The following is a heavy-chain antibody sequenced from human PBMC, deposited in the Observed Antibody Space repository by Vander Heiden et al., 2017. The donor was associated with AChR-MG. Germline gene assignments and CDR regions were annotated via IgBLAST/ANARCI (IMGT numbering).Heavy chain of an antibody. Sequence: QVQLVESGGGVVQPGRSLRLSCAASGFTFSSHGMHWVRQAPGKGLEWVAVISYDGSNKYYADSVKGRFTISRDNSKNTLYLQMNSLRAEDTAVYYCAKGRAAVAADFDYWGQGTLVTVSS. CDR1: GFTFSSHG. V-gene: IGHV3-30*18. J-gene: IGHJ4*02. D-gene: IGHD6-19*01. CDR3: AKGRAAVAADFDY. CDR2: ISYDGSNK.